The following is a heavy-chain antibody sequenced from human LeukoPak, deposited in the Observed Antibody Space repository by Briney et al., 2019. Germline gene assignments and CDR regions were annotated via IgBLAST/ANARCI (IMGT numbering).Heavy chain of an antibody. D-gene: IGHD2-15*01. J-gene: IGHJ4*02. V-gene: IGHV3-48*03. Sequence: GGSLRLSCAASGFTFSNYEMNCVRQAPGKGLEWISYISGSDSTIYYADSVMGRFSISRDNAKNTLYLQMNSLRAEDTAVYYCARGFTSRSGGSMGYWGQGTLVTVSS. CDR3: ARGFTSRSGGSMGY. CDR2: ISGSDSTI. CDR1: GFTFSNYE.